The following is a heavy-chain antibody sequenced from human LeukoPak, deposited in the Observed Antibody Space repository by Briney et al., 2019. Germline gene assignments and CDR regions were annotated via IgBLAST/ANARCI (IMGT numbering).Heavy chain of an antibody. Sequence: GGSLRLSCAASGFSFSNYAMHWVRQAPGKGLEWVAVISYDGNNKYYADSVKGRFTISRDNSKNTLYLQMNSLRAEDTAVHYCAKDSGTYWVDYYYMDVWGKGTTVTVSS. CDR1: GFSFSNYA. V-gene: IGHV3-30-3*01. CDR3: AKDSGTYWVDYYYMDV. CDR2: ISYDGNNK. D-gene: IGHD1-26*01. J-gene: IGHJ6*03.